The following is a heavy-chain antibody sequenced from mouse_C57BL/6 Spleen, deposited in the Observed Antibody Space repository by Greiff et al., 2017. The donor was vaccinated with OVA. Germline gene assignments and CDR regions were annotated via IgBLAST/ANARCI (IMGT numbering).Heavy chain of an antibody. CDR3: ARRGLGLVDY. Sequence: VQLQQSGPELVKPGASVKISCKASGYTFTDYYMNWVKQSHGKSLEWIGDINPNNGGTSYNQKFKGKATLTVDKSSSTAYMELRSLTSEDSAVYYCARRGLGLVDYWGQGTTLTVSS. J-gene: IGHJ2*01. CDR2: INPNNGGT. V-gene: IGHV1-26*01. CDR1: GYTFTDYY. D-gene: IGHD4-1*01.